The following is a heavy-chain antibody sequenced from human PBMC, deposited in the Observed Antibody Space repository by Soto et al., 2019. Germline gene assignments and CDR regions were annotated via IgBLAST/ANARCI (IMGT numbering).Heavy chain of an antibody. J-gene: IGHJ4*02. Sequence: SETLSLTCTVSVGSVSSCSYYWSWIRQPPGKGLEWIGYIYYSGSTNYNPSLKSRVTISVDTSKNQFSLKLSSVTAADTAVYYCARANPNGDYDYWGQGTLVTVSS. CDR3: ARANPNGDYDY. D-gene: IGHD4-17*01. CDR2: IYYSGST. CDR1: VGSVSSCSYY. V-gene: IGHV4-61*01.